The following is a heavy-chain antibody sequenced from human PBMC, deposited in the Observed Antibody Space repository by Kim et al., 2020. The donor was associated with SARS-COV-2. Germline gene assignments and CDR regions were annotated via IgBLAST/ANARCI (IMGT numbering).Heavy chain of an antibody. V-gene: IGHV3-7*01. CDR3: AKISLTNTGSDN. CDR1: GFNFNNFW. J-gene: IGHJ4*02. CDR2: IKQDGSET. D-gene: IGHD1-1*01. Sequence: GGSLRLSCAASGFNFNNFWMTWVRQAPGKGLEWVANIKQDGSETYYVDSLRGRFTISRDNAKNSLFLQMNSLRVEDTAIYYCAKISLTNTGSDNWGLGTQVTVSS.